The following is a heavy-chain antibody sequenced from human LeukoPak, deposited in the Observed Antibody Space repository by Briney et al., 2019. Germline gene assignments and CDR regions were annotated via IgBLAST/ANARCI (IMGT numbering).Heavy chain of an antibody. J-gene: IGHJ4*02. CDR3: ARLNFWSNSYAAPFDS. CDR1: KFSFHGYW. D-gene: IGHD3-16*01. Sequence: GGSLRLSCAASKFSFHGYWMSWVRQAPGKGLEWVANITQDGSEGYYMDSVKGRFTISRDNAKNLLFLQMHSLRPDDTAVYYCARLNFWSNSYAAPFDSWGQGSLVTVSS. CDR2: ITQDGSEG. V-gene: IGHV3-7*01.